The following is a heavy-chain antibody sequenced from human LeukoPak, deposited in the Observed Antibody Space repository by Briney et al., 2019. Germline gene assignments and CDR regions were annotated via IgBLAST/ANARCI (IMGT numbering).Heavy chain of an antibody. V-gene: IGHV1-8*01. Sequence: ASVKVPCKASGYTFTSYDINWVRQAPGQGLEWMGWMNPNSGNTGYAQKFQGRVTMTRNTSISTAYMELSSLRSEDTAVYYCARELYSSSSDWFDPWGQGTLVTVSS. CDR3: ARELYSSSSDWFDP. J-gene: IGHJ5*02. D-gene: IGHD6-6*01. CDR2: MNPNSGNT. CDR1: GYTFTSYD.